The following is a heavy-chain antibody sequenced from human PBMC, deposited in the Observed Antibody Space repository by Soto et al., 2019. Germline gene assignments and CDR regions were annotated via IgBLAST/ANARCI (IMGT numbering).Heavy chain of an antibody. CDR1: GGSISSGGYY. V-gene: IGHV4-31*03. CDR3: ARVPATTRKGGFDY. J-gene: IGHJ4*02. Sequence: PSETLSLTCTVSGGSISSGGYYWSWIRQHPGKGLEWIGYIYYSGSTYYNPSLKSRVTISVDTSKNQFSLKLSSVTAADTAVYYCARVPATTRKGGFDYWGQGTLVTVSS. D-gene: IGHD1-26*01. CDR2: IYYSGST.